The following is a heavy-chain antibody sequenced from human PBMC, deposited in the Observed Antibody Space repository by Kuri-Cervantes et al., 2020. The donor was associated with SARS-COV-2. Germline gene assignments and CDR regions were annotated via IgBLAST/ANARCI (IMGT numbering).Heavy chain of an antibody. CDR1: GFTFSSYA. V-gene: IGHV3-30*18. Sequence: GESLKISCAASGFTFSSYAMSWVRQAPGKGLEWVAVISYDGSNKYYADSVKGRFTISRDNSKNTLYLQMNSLRAEDTAVYYCAKDRLHYDILTALDYWGQGTLVTVSS. D-gene: IGHD3-9*01. CDR2: ISYDGSNK. J-gene: IGHJ4*02. CDR3: AKDRLHYDILTALDY.